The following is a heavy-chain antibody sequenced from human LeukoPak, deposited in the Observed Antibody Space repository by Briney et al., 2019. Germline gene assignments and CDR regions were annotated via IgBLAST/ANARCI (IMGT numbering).Heavy chain of an antibody. J-gene: IGHJ6*03. D-gene: IGHD2-2*01. Sequence: ASVKVSCKASGYTFTSYDINWVRQATGQGLEWMGWMNPNSGNTGYAQKFQGRVTMTRNTSISTAYMELSSLRSEDTAVYYCARVGYCSSTSCYSVSYYMDIWGKGTTVTVSS. CDR3: ARVGYCSSTSCYSVSYYMDI. CDR1: GYTFTSYD. CDR2: MNPNSGNT. V-gene: IGHV1-8*01.